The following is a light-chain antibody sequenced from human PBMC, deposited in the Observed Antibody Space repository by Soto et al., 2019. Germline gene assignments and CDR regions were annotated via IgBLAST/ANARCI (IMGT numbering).Light chain of an antibody. CDR1: QTVSSS. CDR2: EVS. CDR3: QQHINWPLT. J-gene: IGKJ4*01. Sequence: EIVLTQSPAALSLSPGERATLSCRASQTVSSSLAWYQQKPGQAPRLLIYEVSNRPTGIPARFSGSGSGADFTLTISSLEPGDFALYYCQQHINWPLTFGGGTKV. V-gene: IGKV3-11*01.